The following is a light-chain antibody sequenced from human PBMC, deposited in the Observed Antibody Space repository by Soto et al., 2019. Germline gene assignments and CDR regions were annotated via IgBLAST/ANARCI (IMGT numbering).Light chain of an antibody. CDR3: LQHNTSPLT. CDR2: AAS. V-gene: IGKV1-17*03. J-gene: IGKJ4*01. Sequence: DIQRTQSPSAVSASVGDRVTITCRASQGINNYLAWFQQKPGKAPKRLIYAASTLQTGVPSRFSGSGSGTEFTLTISSLQPEDFATYYCLQHNTSPLTFGGGTKVDIK. CDR1: QGINNY.